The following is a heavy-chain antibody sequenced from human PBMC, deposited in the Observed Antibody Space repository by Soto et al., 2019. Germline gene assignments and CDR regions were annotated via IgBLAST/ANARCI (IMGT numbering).Heavy chain of an antibody. CDR3: ARAYYDILTGYYEDAFDI. CDR2: IYYSGST. J-gene: IGHJ3*02. Sequence: QVQLQESGPGLVKPSETLSLTCTVSGGSVSSGSYYWSWIRQPPGKGLEWIGYIYYSGSTNYNPSLKRRVTISVDTSKNPFSLKLSSVTAADTAVYYCARAYYDILTGYYEDAFDIWGQGTMVTVSS. D-gene: IGHD3-9*01. V-gene: IGHV4-61*01. CDR1: GGSVSSGSYY.